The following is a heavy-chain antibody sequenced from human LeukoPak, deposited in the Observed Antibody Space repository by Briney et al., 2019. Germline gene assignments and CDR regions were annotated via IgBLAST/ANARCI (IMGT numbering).Heavy chain of an antibody. D-gene: IGHD3-9*01. CDR1: GYTFTSYG. CDR3: ARAQSLTGYYLGP. Sequence: ASVMVSCKASGYTFTSYGISWVRHAPGQGLEWMGWISAYNGNTNYAQKLQGRVTMTTDTSTSTAYMELRSLRSDDTAVYYCARAQSLTGYYLGPWGQGTLVTVSS. J-gene: IGHJ5*02. V-gene: IGHV1-18*01. CDR2: ISAYNGNT.